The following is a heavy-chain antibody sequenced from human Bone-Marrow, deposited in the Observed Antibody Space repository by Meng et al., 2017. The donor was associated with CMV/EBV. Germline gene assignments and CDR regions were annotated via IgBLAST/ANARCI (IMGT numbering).Heavy chain of an antibody. Sequence: GESLKISCAASGFTFSGSAMHWVRQASGKGLEWVGRIRSKANSYATAYAASVKGRSTISRDDSKNTAYLQMNSLKTEDTAVYYCTKGGRRLRYFDLHDYWGQGTLVTVSS. V-gene: IGHV3-73*01. J-gene: IGHJ4*02. CDR1: GFTFSGSA. CDR2: IRSKANSYAT. CDR3: TKGGRRLRYFDLHDY. D-gene: IGHD3-9*01.